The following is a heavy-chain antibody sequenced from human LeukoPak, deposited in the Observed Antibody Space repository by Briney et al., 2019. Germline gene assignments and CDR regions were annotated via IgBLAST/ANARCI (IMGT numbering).Heavy chain of an antibody. CDR2: IKPDGSEK. CDR1: GFTLSSSW. V-gene: IGHV3-7*01. Sequence: GRSLRLSCADSGFTLSSSWMSWVRQAPGKGLEWVANIKPDGSEKFHVDSVKGRFTISRDNSKSSLSLQMNSLRAEDTAVYYCASSGLTAALDFWGQGTLVTVSS. J-gene: IGHJ4*02. D-gene: IGHD2-21*02. CDR3: ASSGLTAALDF.